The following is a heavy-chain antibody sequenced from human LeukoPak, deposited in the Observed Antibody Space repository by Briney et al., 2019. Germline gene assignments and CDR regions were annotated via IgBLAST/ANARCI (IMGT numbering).Heavy chain of an antibody. CDR2: INHSGST. CDR1: GGSFSGYY. J-gene: IGHJ4*02. Sequence: SETLSLTCAVYGGSFSGYYWSWIRQPPGKGLEWIGEINHSGSTNYNPSLKSRVTISVDTSKNQFSLKLSSVTAADTAVYYCARDYYGSGTFDYWGQGTLVTVSS. D-gene: IGHD3-10*01. V-gene: IGHV4-34*01. CDR3: ARDYYGSGTFDY.